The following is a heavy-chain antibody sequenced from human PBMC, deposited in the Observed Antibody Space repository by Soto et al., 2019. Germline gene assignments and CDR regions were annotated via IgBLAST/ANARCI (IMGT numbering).Heavy chain of an antibody. J-gene: IGHJ5*02. D-gene: IGHD3-10*01. Sequence: QVQLVQSGAEVKKPGASVKWSCKASGNTSTNYEINWWGQATEQGLEGRGWMNPGSGNTGYAHKFQGRVTMTRNISISTAYMELSRLGSDDTAIYYCARMAASGSLNWFDPWGQGTLVTVSS. CDR1: GNTSTNYE. V-gene: IGHV1-8*01. CDR3: ARMAASGSLNWFDP. CDR2: MNPGSGNT.